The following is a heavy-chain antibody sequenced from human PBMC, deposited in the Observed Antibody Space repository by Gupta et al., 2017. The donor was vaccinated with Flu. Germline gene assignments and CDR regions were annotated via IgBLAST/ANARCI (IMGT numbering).Heavy chain of an antibody. J-gene: IGHJ6*04. CDR1: GFTLTTFW. CDR2: MKQDEAEQ. D-gene: IGHD3-3*01. CDR3: ARGFWSGSPVGGDV. Sequence: EVQLVESGGGLVQPGGSLRLSCAASGFTLTTFWMSWVRQAPGKGLEWVANMKQDEAEQYYVDSVKGRFTVSKDSAKNSLYLRMNSLRAEDTAVYYCARGFWSGSPVGGDVWGKGTTVIVSS. V-gene: IGHV3-7*01.